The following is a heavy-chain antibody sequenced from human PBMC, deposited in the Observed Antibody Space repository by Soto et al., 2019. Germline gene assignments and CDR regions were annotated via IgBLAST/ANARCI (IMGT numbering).Heavy chain of an antibody. CDR2: IYYSGST. Sequence: PSETLSLTCTVSCGSVSSGSYYWSWIRQPPGKGLEWIGYIYYSGSTNYNPSLKSRVTISVDTSKNQFSLKLSSVTAADTAVYYCAGLGDYYDSSGYYSPLDYWGQGTLVTVAS. CDR1: CGSVSSGSYY. J-gene: IGHJ4*02. CDR3: AGLGDYYDSSGYYSPLDY. V-gene: IGHV4-61*01. D-gene: IGHD3-22*01.